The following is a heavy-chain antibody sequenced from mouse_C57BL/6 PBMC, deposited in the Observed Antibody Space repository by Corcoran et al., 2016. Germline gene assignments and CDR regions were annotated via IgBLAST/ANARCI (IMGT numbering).Heavy chain of an antibody. CDR2: ISYDGSN. J-gene: IGHJ2*01. V-gene: IGHV3-6*01. CDR1: GYSITSGYY. Sequence: DVQLQESGPGLVKPSQSLSLTCSVTGYSITSGYYWNWIRQFPGNKLEWMGYISYDGSNNYNPSLKNRISITRDTSKNQFFLKLNSVTTEDTATYYCARKLRLLYYFDYWCQGTTLTVSS. D-gene: IGHD3-2*02. CDR3: ARKLRLLYYFDY.